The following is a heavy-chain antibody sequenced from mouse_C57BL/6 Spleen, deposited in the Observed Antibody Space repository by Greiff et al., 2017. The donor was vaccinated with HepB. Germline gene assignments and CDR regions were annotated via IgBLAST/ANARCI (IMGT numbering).Heavy chain of an antibody. Sequence: QVQLQQSGAELARPGASVKMSCKASGYTFTSYTMHWVKQRHGKGLEWIGYINPSSGYTKYNQKFKDKATLTADKSSSTAYMQLSSLTSEDSAVYYCARGYDGRFDYWGQGTTLTVSS. CDR3: ARGYDGRFDY. CDR1: GYTFTSYT. V-gene: IGHV1-4*01. D-gene: IGHD2-14*01. CDR2: INPSSGYT. J-gene: IGHJ2*01.